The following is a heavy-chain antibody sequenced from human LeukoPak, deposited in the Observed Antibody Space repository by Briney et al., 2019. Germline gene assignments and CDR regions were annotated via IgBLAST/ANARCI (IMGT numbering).Heavy chain of an antibody. CDR3: ARALLTGTVTIFWSYYYYGMDV. D-gene: IGHD3-3*01. Sequence: ASVKVSCKASGYTFTSYDINWVRQVTGQGLEWMGWMNPNSGNTGYAQKFQGRVTMTRNTSISTAYMELSSLRSEDTAVYYCARALLTGTVTIFWSYYYYGMDVWGQGTTVTVSS. V-gene: IGHV1-8*01. CDR1: GYTFTSYD. CDR2: MNPNSGNT. J-gene: IGHJ6*02.